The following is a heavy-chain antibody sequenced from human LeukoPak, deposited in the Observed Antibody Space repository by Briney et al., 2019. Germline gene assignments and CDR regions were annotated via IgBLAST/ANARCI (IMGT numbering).Heavy chain of an antibody. J-gene: IGHJ6*02. Sequence: GRSLRLSCAASGFTFSSYGLHWVRQAPGKGLEWVALIRSDGSSKNYADSVKGRFTISRDNSKNTLYLQMNSLRAEDTAVYYCAKDLRGKEPNYGMDVWGQGTTVTVSS. CDR1: GFTFSSYG. CDR3: AKDLRGKEPNYGMDV. V-gene: IGHV3-30*02. D-gene: IGHD1-14*01. CDR2: IRSDGSSK.